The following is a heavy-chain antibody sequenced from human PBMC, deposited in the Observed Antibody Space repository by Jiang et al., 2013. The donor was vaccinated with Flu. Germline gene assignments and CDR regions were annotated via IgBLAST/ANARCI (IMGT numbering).Heavy chain of an antibody. V-gene: IGHV1-3*01. J-gene: IGHJ3*02. CDR3: ASNYYDSSGYFLDAFDI. CDR1: GYTFTSYA. Sequence: GAEVKKPGASVKVSCKASGYTFTSYAMHWVRQAPGQRLEWMGWINAGNGNTKYSQKFQGRVTITRDTSASTAYMELSSLRSEDTAVYYCASNYYDSSGYFLDAFDIWGQGTMVTVSS. CDR2: INAGNGNT. D-gene: IGHD3-22*01.